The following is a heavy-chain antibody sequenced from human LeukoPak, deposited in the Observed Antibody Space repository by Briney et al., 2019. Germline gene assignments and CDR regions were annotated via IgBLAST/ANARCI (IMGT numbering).Heavy chain of an antibody. CDR3: ARSRSSGYYSDY. V-gene: IGHV4-59*11. CDR2: IYYSGST. J-gene: IGHJ4*02. D-gene: IGHD3-22*01. CDR1: GGSISSHY. Sequence: SETLSLTCTVSGGSISSHYWGWIRQPPRKGLEWIGYIYYSGSTNYNPSLKSRVTISVDTSKNQFSLKLSSVTAADTAVYYCARSRSSGYYSDYWGQGTLVTVSS.